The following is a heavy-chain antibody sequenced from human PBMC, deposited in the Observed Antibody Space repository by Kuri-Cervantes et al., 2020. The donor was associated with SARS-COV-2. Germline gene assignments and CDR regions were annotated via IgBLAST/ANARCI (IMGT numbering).Heavy chain of an antibody. V-gene: IGHV4-30-2*01. D-gene: IGHD3-22*01. J-gene: IGHJ4*02. CDR2: INHSGST. CDR1: GGSISSGGYS. CDR3: ARGRMRIVVVIPNREAARFDY. Sequence: SETLSLTCAVSGGSISSGGYSWSWIRQPPGKGLEWIGYINHSGSTNYNPSLKSRVTISVDTSKNQFSLKLSSVTAADTAVYYCARGRMRIVVVIPNREAARFDYWGQGTLVTVSS.